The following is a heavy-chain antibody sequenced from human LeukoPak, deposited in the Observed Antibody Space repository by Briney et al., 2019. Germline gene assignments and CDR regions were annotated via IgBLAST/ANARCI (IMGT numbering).Heavy chain of an antibody. Sequence: SVKVSCKASGGTFSSYAINWVRQAPGQGVEWMGGIIPIFGTANYAQKFQNRVAVTADESTSTAYMELTSLRSEDTAVYHCARRQLYVDDYYMDVWGKGTTVTVSS. D-gene: IGHD2-2*01. J-gene: IGHJ6*03. CDR1: GGTFSSYA. V-gene: IGHV1-69*13. CDR2: IIPIFGTA. CDR3: ARRQLYVDDYYMDV.